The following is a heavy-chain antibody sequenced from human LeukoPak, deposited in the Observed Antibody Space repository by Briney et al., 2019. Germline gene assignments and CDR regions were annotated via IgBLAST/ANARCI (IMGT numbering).Heavy chain of an antibody. Sequence: ASVKVSCKASGYTFTSYDVNWVRQATGQGLEWMGWMNPISGDTGYALKFQGRVTITADKSTSTAYMELSSLRSEDTAVYYCARDGSDSSGFDYWGQGTLVTVSS. V-gene: IGHV1-8*01. J-gene: IGHJ4*02. CDR2: MNPISGDT. CDR3: ARDGSDSSGFDY. CDR1: GYTFTSYD. D-gene: IGHD3-22*01.